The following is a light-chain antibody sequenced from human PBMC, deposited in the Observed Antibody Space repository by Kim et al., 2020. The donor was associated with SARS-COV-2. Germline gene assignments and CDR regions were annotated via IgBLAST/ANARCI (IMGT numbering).Light chain of an antibody. V-gene: IGKV3-15*01. J-gene: IGKJ3*01. Sequence: EIVMTQSPATLSVSPGERVTLSCRASQRIENNLAWHHQRPGQAPRLLIYGASTRATGIPARFSGSGSGTEFTLTITSLQSEDFGVYYCQQYNLRPPITFGAGTKVDIK. CDR3: QQYNLRPPIT. CDR1: QRIENN. CDR2: GAS.